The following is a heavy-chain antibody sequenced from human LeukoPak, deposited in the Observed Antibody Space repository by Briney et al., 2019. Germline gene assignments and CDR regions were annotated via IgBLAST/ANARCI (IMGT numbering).Heavy chain of an antibody. Sequence: PGGSLRLSCAASGFTFSNYAMGWVRQAPGKGLEWVSTISDSGGSTFYADSVKGRFTISRDNSKNTLYLQMNSLRAEDTAVYYCAKDPVQRITMIVVVTYYFDYWGQGTLVTVSS. CDR1: GFTFSNYA. CDR3: AKDPVQRITMIVVVTYYFDY. CDR2: ISDSGGST. V-gene: IGHV3-23*01. D-gene: IGHD3-22*01. J-gene: IGHJ4*02.